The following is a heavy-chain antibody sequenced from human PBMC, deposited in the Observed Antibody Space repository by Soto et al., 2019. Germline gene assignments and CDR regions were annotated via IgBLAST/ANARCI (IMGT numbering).Heavy chain of an antibody. CDR1: GFTFSDYN. CDR3: ARIASYGDILFDF. J-gene: IGHJ4*02. V-gene: IGHV3-48*01. Sequence: EVQLVESGGGWVQPGGSLRLSCAASGFTFSDYNMNWVRQAPGKGLEWVSYISSRHTIYYADSVKGRFTISRDNAKNSLYLQMNGLRAEDTAVYYCARIASYGDILFDFWGQGMLVSVSS. D-gene: IGHD4-17*01. CDR2: ISSRHTI.